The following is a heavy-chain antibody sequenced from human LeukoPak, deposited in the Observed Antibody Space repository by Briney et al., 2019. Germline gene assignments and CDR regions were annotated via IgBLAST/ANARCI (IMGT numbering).Heavy chain of an antibody. CDR3: AKDQGYSYGHSLDY. Sequence: GGSLRLSCAASGFTFSSYGMHWVRQAPGKGLEWVAFIRYDGSNKYYADSVKGRFTISRDNSKNTLYLQMNSLRAEDTAVYYCAKDQGYSYGHSLDYWGQGTLVTVSS. CDR2: IRYDGSNK. J-gene: IGHJ4*02. V-gene: IGHV3-30*02. CDR1: GFTFSSYG. D-gene: IGHD5-18*01.